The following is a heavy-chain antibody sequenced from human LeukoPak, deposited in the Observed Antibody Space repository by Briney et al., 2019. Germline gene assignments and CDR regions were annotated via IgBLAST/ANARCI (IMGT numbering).Heavy chain of an antibody. CDR2: IYSGGST. Sequence: GGSLRLSCVASGFTINSYWMNWVRQAPGKGLEWVSVIYSGGSTYYADSVKGRFTISRDNSKNTLYLQMNSLRAEDTAVYYCARCGYSGKGMDVWGQGTTVTVSS. V-gene: IGHV3-66*01. J-gene: IGHJ6*02. D-gene: IGHD6-13*01. CDR3: ARCGYSGKGMDV. CDR1: GFTINSYW.